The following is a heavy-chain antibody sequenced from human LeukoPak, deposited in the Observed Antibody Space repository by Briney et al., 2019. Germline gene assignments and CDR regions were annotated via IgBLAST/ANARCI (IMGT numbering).Heavy chain of an antibody. Sequence: GGSLRLSCAASGFTFSSYSMNWVRQAPGKGLEWVSSISSSSSYIYYADSVKGRFTISRDNARNSLYLQMNSLRAEDTAVYYCARETDIVSTSSAFDIWGQGTMVTVSS. CDR1: GFTFSSYS. V-gene: IGHV3-21*01. D-gene: IGHD5/OR15-5a*01. CDR2: ISSSSSYI. CDR3: ARETDIVSTSSAFDI. J-gene: IGHJ3*02.